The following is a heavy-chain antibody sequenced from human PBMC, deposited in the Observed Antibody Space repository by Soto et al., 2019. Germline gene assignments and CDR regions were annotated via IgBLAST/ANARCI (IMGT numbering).Heavy chain of an antibody. Sequence: ASVKVSCKASGYTFTSYAMHWVRQAPGQRLEWMGWINAGNGNTKYSQKFQGRVTITRDTSASTAYMELSSLRSEDTAVYYCARDWEYYYDSSGYHNWFDPWGQGTLVTVSS. CDR3: ARDWEYYYDSSGYHNWFDP. J-gene: IGHJ5*02. V-gene: IGHV1-3*01. CDR2: INAGNGNT. CDR1: GYTFTSYA. D-gene: IGHD3-22*01.